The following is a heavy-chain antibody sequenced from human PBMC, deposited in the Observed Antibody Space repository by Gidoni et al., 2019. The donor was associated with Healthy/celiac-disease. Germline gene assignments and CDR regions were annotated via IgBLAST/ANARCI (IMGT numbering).Heavy chain of an antibody. CDR2: INPNSGGT. D-gene: IGHD2-2*01. J-gene: IGHJ4*02. CDR1: GSTFTGHY. Sequence: QLQLVQSGAEVKKPGASVKVSCKASGSTFTGHYRNWVRQPPGQGLEWMGWINPNSGGTIYAQKFQGRVTMTRDTSISTAYMELSRLRSDDTAVYYCARNGRPGYCSSTSCRNYFDYWCQGTLVTVSS. V-gene: IGHV1-2*02. CDR3: ARNGRPGYCSSTSCRNYFDY.